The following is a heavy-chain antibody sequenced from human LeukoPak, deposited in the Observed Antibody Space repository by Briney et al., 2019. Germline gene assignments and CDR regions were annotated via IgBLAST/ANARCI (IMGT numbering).Heavy chain of an antibody. J-gene: IGHJ4*02. Sequence: GGSLRLSCAASGFTFSSYAMHWVRQAPGKGLEYVSAISSNGGSTYYANSAKGRFTISRDNSKNTLYLQMGSLRAEDMAVYYCARGRRGVSSYFDYWGQGTLVTVSS. CDR3: ARGRRGVSSYFDY. V-gene: IGHV3-64*01. CDR1: GFTFSSYA. CDR2: ISSNGGST. D-gene: IGHD3-10*01.